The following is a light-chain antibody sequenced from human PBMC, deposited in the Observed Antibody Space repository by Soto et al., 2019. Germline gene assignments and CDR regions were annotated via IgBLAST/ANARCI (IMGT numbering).Light chain of an antibody. CDR3: QKRSNWPIN. V-gene: IGKV3-11*01. CDR2: DAS. J-gene: IGKJ5*01. Sequence: EIVLTQSPATLSLSPGERATLSCRASQSVSSYLAWYQQKPGQAPRLLIYDASNRATGIPARFSGSGSGTDFTLTISSLEPEDFAVYYCQKRSNWPINCGQGTRLEIK. CDR1: QSVSSY.